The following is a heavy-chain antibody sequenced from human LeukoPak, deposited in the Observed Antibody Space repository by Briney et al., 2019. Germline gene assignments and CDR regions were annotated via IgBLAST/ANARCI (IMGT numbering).Heavy chain of an antibody. J-gene: IGHJ4*02. CDR2: ISSTSIYK. D-gene: IGHD2-8*01. V-gene: IGHV3-21*01. CDR1: GFTFSSYS. Sequence: KTGGSLRLPCAASGFTFSSYSMNWVRQAPGKGLEWVSSISSTSIYKYYADSVKGRFTISRDNAKDSLFLQMNSLRAEDTAIYYCARDPRIYCTNGICRDDYFDNWGQGTLVTVSS. CDR3: ARDPRIYCTNGICRDDYFDN.